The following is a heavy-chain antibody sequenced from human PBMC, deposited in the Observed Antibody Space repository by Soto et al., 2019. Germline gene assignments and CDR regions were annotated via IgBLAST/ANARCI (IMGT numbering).Heavy chain of an antibody. V-gene: IGHV3-7*01. CDR1: GLTFSNYW. J-gene: IGHJ4*02. CDR2: IKGDGSEK. Sequence: EVQLVESGGGLVQPGGSLRLSCAASGLTFSNYWMSWVRQAPGKGLEWVANIKGDGSEKYYVDSVKGRFTISRDNAKNSLYLQMNSLRAEDTAVYHCARERELYSTWGQGTQVTVSS. CDR3: ARERELYST. D-gene: IGHD1-26*01.